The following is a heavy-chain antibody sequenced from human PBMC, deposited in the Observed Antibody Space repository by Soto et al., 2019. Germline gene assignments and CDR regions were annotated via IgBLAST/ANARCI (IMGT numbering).Heavy chain of an antibody. Sequence: QVQLVQSGAEVKKPGASVKVSCKASGYTFTGYYMHWVRQAPGQGLEWMGWINPNSGGTNYAQKFQGWVTMTRDTSISTAYMELSRLRSDDTAVYYCARFIPGDGYNFYDYWDQGTLVTVSS. CDR3: ARFIPGDGYNFYDY. J-gene: IGHJ4*02. CDR1: GYTFTGYY. CDR2: INPNSGGT. V-gene: IGHV1-2*04. D-gene: IGHD5-12*01.